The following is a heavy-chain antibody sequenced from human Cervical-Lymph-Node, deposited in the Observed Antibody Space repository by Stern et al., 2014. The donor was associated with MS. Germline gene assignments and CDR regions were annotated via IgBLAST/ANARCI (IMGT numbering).Heavy chain of an antibody. CDR2: ITNGGDTI. CDR3: VREGVRFSTWSLKDAFDI. J-gene: IGHJ3*02. Sequence: VQLVESGGGLVKPGGSLRLSCAGHGFIFSAHYMSWVRQAPGKGLEWISYITNGGDTIYYADSVKGRFTISRDNARNSVYLHMNRLRVEDTAVYYCVREGVRFSTWSLKDAFDIWGQGTAVAVSS. D-gene: IGHD3-3*01. V-gene: IGHV3-11*01. CDR1: GFIFSAHY.